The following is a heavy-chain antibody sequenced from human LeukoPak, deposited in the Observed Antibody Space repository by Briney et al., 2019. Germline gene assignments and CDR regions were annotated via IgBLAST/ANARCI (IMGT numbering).Heavy chain of an antibody. J-gene: IGHJ6*03. Sequence: GASVKVSCKASGYTFTTYYVHWVRQAPGQGLEWMGIINPSGGSTTYAQKFRGRLTMTRDMSTSTVYMELRRLRSDDTAVYYCARGHRYGFLSGDHYYYYMDVWGKGTSVTISS. CDR1: GYTFTTYY. V-gene: IGHV1-46*01. CDR3: ARGHRYGFLSGDHYYYYMDV. D-gene: IGHD5-18*01. CDR2: INPSGGST.